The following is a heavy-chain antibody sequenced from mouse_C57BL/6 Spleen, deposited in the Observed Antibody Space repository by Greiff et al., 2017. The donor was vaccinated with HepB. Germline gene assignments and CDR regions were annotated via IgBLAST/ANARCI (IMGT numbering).Heavy chain of an antibody. CDR2: IYPGSGNT. CDR3: ARYDYGSGYFDV. V-gene: IGHV1-76*01. Sequence: QVQLKQSGAELVRPGASVKLSCKASGYTFTDYYINWVKQRPGQGLEWIARIYPGSGNTYYNEKFKGKATLTAEKSSSTAYMQLSSLTSEDSAVYFCARYDYGSGYFDVWGTGTTVTVSS. D-gene: IGHD1-1*01. CDR1: GYTFTDYY. J-gene: IGHJ1*03.